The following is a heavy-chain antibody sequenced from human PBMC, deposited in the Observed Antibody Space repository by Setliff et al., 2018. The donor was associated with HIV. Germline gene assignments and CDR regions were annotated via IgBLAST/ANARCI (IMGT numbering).Heavy chain of an antibody. J-gene: IGHJ4*02. V-gene: IGHV4-38-2*01. CDR3: GGNGYYSIDY. CDR2: IHHSGNT. CDR1: GYSISSGYY. D-gene: IGHD3-22*01. Sequence: PSETLSLTCPVSGYSISSGYYWGWIRQPPGRGLEWIGAIHHSGNTYYNPSLKSRVTISVDTSKSQFSLKLNSVTAADTAVYYCGGNGYYSIDYWGQGTLVTVSS.